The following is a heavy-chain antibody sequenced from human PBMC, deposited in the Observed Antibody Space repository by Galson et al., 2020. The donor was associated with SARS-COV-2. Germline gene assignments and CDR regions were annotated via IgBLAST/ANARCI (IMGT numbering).Heavy chain of an antibody. V-gene: IGHV3-64D*08. D-gene: IGHD3-3*01. J-gene: IGHJ4*02. Sequence: TGGSLRLSCSASGFTFSSYAMHWVRQAPGKGLEYVSAISTNGGSTYYADSVKGRFTISRDNSKNTLYLQMSSLRAEDTAVYYCVKGDYDFWSGYLFCWGQGTLVTVSS. CDR2: ISTNGGST. CDR1: GFTFSSYA. CDR3: VKGDYDFWSGYLFC.